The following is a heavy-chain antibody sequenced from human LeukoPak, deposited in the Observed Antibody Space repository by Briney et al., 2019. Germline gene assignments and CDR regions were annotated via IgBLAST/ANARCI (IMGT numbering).Heavy chain of an antibody. CDR3: AKASGDSDSSGWYGFYFDY. D-gene: IGHD6-19*01. Sequence: GGSLRLSCAASGFTFSSYAMHWVRQAPGKGLEWVSAISGSGGSTYYADSVKGRFTISRDNSKNTLYLQMNSLRAEDTAVYYCAKASGDSDSSGWYGFYFDYWGQGTLVTVSS. CDR1: GFTFSSYA. CDR2: ISGSGGST. J-gene: IGHJ4*02. V-gene: IGHV3-23*01.